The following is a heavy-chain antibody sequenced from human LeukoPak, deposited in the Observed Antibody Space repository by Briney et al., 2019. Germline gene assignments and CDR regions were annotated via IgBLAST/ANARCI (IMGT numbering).Heavy chain of an antibody. J-gene: IGHJ3*02. V-gene: IGHV4-34*01. D-gene: IGHD3-22*01. CDR3: ARGGHSSTYYLLDAFDI. Sequence: PSETLSLTCAVYGGSFSGYYWSWIRQPPGKGLEWIGEINHSGSTNYNPSLKSRVTISVDTSKNQFSLKLSSVTAADTAVYYCARGGHSSTYYLLDAFDIWGQGTMVTVSS. CDR1: GGSFSGYY. CDR2: INHSGST.